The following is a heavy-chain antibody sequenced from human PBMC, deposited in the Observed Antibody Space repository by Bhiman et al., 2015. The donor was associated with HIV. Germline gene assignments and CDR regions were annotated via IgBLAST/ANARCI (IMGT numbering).Heavy chain of an antibody. V-gene: IGHV3-21*01. Sequence: EVQLVESGGGLVKPGGSLRLSCAASGFTFSIYSMNWVRQAPGKGLEWVSSISSSSSYIYYADSVKGRFTISRDNSKNTLFLRTNSLRVEDTAVYYCARDREYGLAWGWALDIWGQGTMVTVSS. CDR1: GFTFSIYS. CDR3: ARDREYGLAWGWALDI. CDR2: ISSSSSYI. J-gene: IGHJ3*02. D-gene: IGHD6-19*01.